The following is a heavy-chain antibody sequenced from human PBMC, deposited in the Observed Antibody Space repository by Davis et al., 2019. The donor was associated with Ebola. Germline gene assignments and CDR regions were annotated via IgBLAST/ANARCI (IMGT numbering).Heavy chain of an antibody. CDR1: GYTFTSYA. J-gene: IGHJ6*02. CDR2: INAGNGNT. D-gene: IGHD6-19*01. CDR3: ASQLMYSSGWAYYGMDV. Sequence: ASVKVSCKASGYTFTSYAMHWVRQAPGQRLEWMGWINAGNGNTNYAQKFQGRVTMTRDTSTSTGYMELRSLRSEDTAVYYCASQLMYSSGWAYYGMDVWGQGTTVTVSS. V-gene: IGHV1-3*01.